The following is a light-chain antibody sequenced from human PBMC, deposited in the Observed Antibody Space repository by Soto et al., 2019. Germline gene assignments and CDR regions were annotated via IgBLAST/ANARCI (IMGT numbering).Light chain of an antibody. J-gene: IGKJ3*01. CDR1: QSLGTS. V-gene: IGKV1-5*03. CDR2: KAS. Sequence: DIQMTQSPSTLSASVGDRVTITCRASQSLGTSLAWYQQKPGKAPKLLIYKASTLESGVPSRFSGSGSGTEFTHTISSLQPDDFATYYCHHYTASPTFGPGTKVDI. CDR3: HHYTASPT.